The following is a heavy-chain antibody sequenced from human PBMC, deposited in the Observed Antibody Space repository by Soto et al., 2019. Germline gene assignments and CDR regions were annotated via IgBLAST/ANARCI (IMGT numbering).Heavy chain of an antibody. CDR2: SFYAGTT. CDR3: ARFGRRRFDS. V-gene: IGHV4-30-4*01. J-gene: IGHJ4*02. D-gene: IGHD3-16*01. Sequence: SETLSLTCTVSGASISSGDHYWSWIRQTPGKGLEWIGYSFYAGTTYYNPSLKSRVTISVDTSKNQFSLKLSSVTAADTALYYCARFGRRRFDSWGQGTLVTVS. CDR1: GASISSGDHY.